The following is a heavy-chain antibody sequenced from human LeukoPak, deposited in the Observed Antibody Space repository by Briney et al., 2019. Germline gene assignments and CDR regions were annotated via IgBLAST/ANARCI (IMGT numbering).Heavy chain of an antibody. CDR2: ISGSGSST. J-gene: IGHJ4*02. D-gene: IGHD3-22*01. CDR3: AKGDSSGYSYYLDY. V-gene: IGHV3-23*01. Sequence: GGSLRLSCAASEFTFSNYAMSWVRQAPGKGLEWVSAISGSGSSTYYADSVKGRFTISRDNSKNTLYLQMNSLRAEDTAVYYCAKGDSSGYSYYLDYWGQGTLVTVSS. CDR1: EFTFSNYA.